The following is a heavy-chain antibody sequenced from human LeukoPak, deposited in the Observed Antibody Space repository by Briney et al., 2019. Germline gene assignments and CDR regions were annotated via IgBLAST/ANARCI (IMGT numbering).Heavy chain of an antibody. V-gene: IGHV3-30-3*01. Sequence: GGSLGLSCAASGFTFSSYAMHWVRQAPGKGLEWVAVISYDGSNKYYADSVKGRFTISRDNSKNTLYLQMNSLRAEDTAVYYCASHGIVVVRQSNAFDIRGQGTMVTVSS. J-gene: IGHJ3*02. CDR3: ASHGIVVVRQSNAFDI. D-gene: IGHD3-22*01. CDR2: ISYDGSNK. CDR1: GFTFSSYA.